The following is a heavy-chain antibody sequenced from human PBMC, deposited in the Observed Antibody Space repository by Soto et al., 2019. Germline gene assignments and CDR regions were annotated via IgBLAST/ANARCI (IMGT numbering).Heavy chain of an antibody. J-gene: IGHJ4*02. V-gene: IGHV3-23*01. CDR2: ISATGGGT. CDR1: GFTFGSYW. Sequence: GGSLRLSCAASGFTFGSYWMDWVRQAPGKGLEWVSLISATGGGTYYADSVKGRFTISRDNSHNTLYLQVHSLTAEDTAVYYCAKNRRAGGNSAFYFDFWGQGAQVTVSS. D-gene: IGHD3-16*01. CDR3: AKNRRAGGNSAFYFDF.